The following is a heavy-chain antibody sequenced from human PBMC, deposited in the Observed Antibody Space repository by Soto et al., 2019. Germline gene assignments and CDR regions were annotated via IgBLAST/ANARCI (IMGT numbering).Heavy chain of an antibody. CDR3: VRDSPIFGPDY. Sequence: GGSLRLSCATSGFTFSSYWMHWVRQAPGKGLVWVSRIKSDGSSRNYAGSVKGRFTISRDNAKNTLYLQMNSLRAEDTAVYYCVRDSPIFGPDYWGQGTLVTVSS. D-gene: IGHD3-3*01. CDR2: IKSDGSSR. CDR1: GFTFSSYW. J-gene: IGHJ4*02. V-gene: IGHV3-74*01.